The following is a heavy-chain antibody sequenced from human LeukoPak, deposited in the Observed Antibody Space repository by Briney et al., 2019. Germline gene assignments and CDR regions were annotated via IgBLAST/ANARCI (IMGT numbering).Heavy chain of an antibody. CDR2: FDPEDGET. Sequence: ASVKVSCKVSGYTLTELSMNWVRQAPGKGLEWMGGFDPEDGETIYAQKFQGRVTMTEDTSTDTAYMELSSLRSEDTAVYYCATGGNVVVVAATRAHAFDIWGQGTMVTVSS. D-gene: IGHD2-15*01. J-gene: IGHJ3*02. CDR1: GYTLTELS. V-gene: IGHV1-24*01. CDR3: ATGGNVVVVAATRAHAFDI.